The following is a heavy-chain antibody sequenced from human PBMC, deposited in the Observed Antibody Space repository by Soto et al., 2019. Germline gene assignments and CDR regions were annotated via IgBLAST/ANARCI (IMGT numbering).Heavy chain of an antibody. Sequence: GASVKVSCKASGYRFTSYYMHWVRQAPGQGLEWMGIINPNSGITNYAQNFQGRVTMTRDTSTSTVYMELSSLKSEDTAVYYCARSRGAAAGINWFDPWGQGTQVTVSS. CDR3: ARSRGAAAGINWFDP. CDR1: GYRFTSYY. J-gene: IGHJ5*02. V-gene: IGHV1-46*03. CDR2: INPNSGIT. D-gene: IGHD6-13*01.